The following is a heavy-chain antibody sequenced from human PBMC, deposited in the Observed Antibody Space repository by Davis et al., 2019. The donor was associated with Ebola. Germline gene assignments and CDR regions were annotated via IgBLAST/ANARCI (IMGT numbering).Heavy chain of an antibody. D-gene: IGHD2-2*01. J-gene: IGHJ5*02. Sequence: PSETLSLTCTVSGGSISSYYWSWIRQPPGKGLEWIGYIYYSGSTNYNPSLRSRVTISVDTSGNQFSLKLSSVTAADTAVYYCARLGGIPAAVFGVNWFDPWGQGTLVTVSS. CDR2: IYYSGST. CDR3: ARLGGIPAAVFGVNWFDP. V-gene: IGHV4-59*01. CDR1: GGSISSYY.